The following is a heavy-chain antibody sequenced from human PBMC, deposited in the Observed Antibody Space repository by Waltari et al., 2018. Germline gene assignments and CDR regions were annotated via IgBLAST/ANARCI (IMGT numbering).Heavy chain of an antibody. CDR2: SHPDSRDT. V-gene: IGHV1-2*02. Sequence: QVQLVQSGAEVKKPGASVKVSCKASGYAFTSYYTHWVRQAPGQGLEWMGWSHPDSRDTYYAQQVQGRVTMTRDTSITTAFMDLSRLRSDDTAVYYCARSYQSGSYWDYWGQGTLVTVSS. D-gene: IGHD1-26*01. CDR1: GYAFTSYY. J-gene: IGHJ4*02. CDR3: ARSYQSGSYWDY.